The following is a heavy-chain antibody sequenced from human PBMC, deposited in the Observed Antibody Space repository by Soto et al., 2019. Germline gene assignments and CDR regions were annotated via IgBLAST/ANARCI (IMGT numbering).Heavy chain of an antibody. CDR1: GYTFSAYN. CDR2: IKPISGDT. J-gene: IGHJ5*02. CDR3: ARGTGSSWFDP. Sequence: QAQLVQSGAEVSENGASVKVSCKASGYTFSAYNIHWMRQAPGQGLEWMGWIKPISGDTVYAQKFQGRVTMTRESSISTIHMEVNSMKSDDTAVYYCARGTGSSWFDPWGQGTLVTVST. V-gene: IGHV1-2*02.